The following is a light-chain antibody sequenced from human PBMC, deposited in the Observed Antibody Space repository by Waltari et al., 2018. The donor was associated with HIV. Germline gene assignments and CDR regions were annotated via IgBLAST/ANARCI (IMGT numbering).Light chain of an antibody. CDR3: ATWDISLSAVV. J-gene: IGLJ2*01. Sequence: QAGLTQPPPVTKGMIQTATLTCTGISTTVGNQRAAWLQQHQGHPPKLRAYRDNKRPSGISERFSASRSGNTASLTITGVQPEDEADYFCATWDISLSAVVFGGGTTLTVL. V-gene: IGLV10-54*04. CDR2: RDN. CDR1: STTVGNQR.